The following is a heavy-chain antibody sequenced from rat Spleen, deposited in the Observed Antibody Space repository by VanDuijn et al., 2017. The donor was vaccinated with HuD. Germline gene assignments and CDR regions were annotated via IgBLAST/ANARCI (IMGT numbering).Heavy chain of an antibody. J-gene: IGHJ4*01. CDR1: GFSLTSYH. V-gene: IGHV2-32*01. D-gene: IGHD1-11*01. Sequence: QVQLKESGPGLVQPSQTLSLTCTVSGFSLTSYHVHWVRQPPGKGLEWMGVMWSDGDTSYNSALKSRLSISRDTSKSQVCLKMSRLQTEDTATYYCASLNDGGYRGGYVMDAWGQGASVTVSS. CDR3: ASLNDGGYRGGYVMDA. CDR2: MWSDGDT.